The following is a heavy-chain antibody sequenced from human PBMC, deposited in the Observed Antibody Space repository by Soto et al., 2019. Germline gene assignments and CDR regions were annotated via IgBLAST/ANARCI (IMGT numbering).Heavy chain of an antibody. J-gene: IGHJ3*02. CDR3: ARRARTATTNWGAFDI. V-gene: IGHV3-23*01. CDR1: GFTFSSYV. Sequence: PGGSLRLSCAASGFTFSSYVMNWVRQAPGKGLEWVSTISYSADKTFYADSVKGRFTISRDNSRDTLFLQMNSLRADDAAVYYCARRARTATTNWGAFDIWGQGTMVTVSS. D-gene: IGHD1-7*01. CDR2: ISYSADKT.